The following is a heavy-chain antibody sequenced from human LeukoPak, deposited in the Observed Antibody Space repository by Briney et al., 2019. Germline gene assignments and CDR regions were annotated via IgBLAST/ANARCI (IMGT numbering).Heavy chain of an antibody. Sequence: SETLSLTCSVSGGSIRSSSYYWGWIRQPPGTGLEWIGTIYYSGSSNYNPSLESRVTISVDTSKNQFSLKLISVTAADTAVYYCATLSSGYPSWFDPWGQGTLVTVSS. V-gene: IGHV4-39*01. CDR1: GGSIRSSSYY. CDR3: ATLSSGYPSWFDP. CDR2: IYYSGSS. J-gene: IGHJ5*02. D-gene: IGHD3-22*01.